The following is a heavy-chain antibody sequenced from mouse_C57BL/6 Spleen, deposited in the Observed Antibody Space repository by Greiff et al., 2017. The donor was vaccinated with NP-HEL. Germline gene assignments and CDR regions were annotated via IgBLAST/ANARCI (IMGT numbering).Heavy chain of an antibody. CDR1: GFTFSDYY. D-gene: IGHD4-1*01. CDR3: ARDGDLGEGNYFDY. J-gene: IGHJ2*01. Sequence: EVQVVESEGGLVQPGSSMKLSCTASGFTFSDYYMAWVRQVPEKGLEWVANINYDGSSTYYLDSLKSRFIISRDNAKNILYLQMSSLKSEDTATYYCARDGDLGEGNYFDYWGQGTTLTVSS. CDR2: INYDGSST. V-gene: IGHV5-16*01.